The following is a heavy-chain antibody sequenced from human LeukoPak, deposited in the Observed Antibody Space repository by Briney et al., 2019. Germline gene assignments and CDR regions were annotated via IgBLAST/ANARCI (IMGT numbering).Heavy chain of an antibody. Sequence: GGSLRLSCAASGFTFSSFAMSWVRQAPGKGLEWVSAISGSGGSTYYADSVKGRFTISRDKSKNTLYLQMNSLRAEDTAVYYCAKDPRSIVGATPDYWGQGTLVTVSS. J-gene: IGHJ4*02. CDR2: ISGSGGST. V-gene: IGHV3-23*01. D-gene: IGHD1-26*01. CDR3: AKDPRSIVGATPDY. CDR1: GFTFSSFA.